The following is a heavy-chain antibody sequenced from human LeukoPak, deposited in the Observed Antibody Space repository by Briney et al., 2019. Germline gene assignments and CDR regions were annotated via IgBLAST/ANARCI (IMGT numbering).Heavy chain of an antibody. V-gene: IGHV1-2*02. J-gene: IGHJ5*02. CDR3: AKGIAVTARGGNWFDL. CDR2: INPNSGGT. CDR1: GYTFTGYY. D-gene: IGHD6-19*01. Sequence: ASVKVSCKASGYTFTGYYIHWVRQAPGQGLEWMGWINPNSGGTNYAQSSQGRVTMTRDTSISTAYMQLSWLTSDDTASYFCAKGIAVTARGGNWFDLWGQGTQVTVSS.